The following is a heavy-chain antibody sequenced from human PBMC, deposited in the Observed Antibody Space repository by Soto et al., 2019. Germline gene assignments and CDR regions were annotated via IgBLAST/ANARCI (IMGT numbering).Heavy chain of an antibody. V-gene: IGHV5-51*01. Sequence: PGESLKISCKGSGYSFTSYWIGWVRQMPGKGLEWMGIIYPGDSDTRYSPSFQGQVTISADKSISTAYLQWSSLKASDTAMYYCAIAKGIPFRYYYYGMDVWGQGTTVTVSS. CDR2: IYPGDSDT. CDR1: GYSFTSYW. D-gene: IGHD2-21*01. J-gene: IGHJ6*02. CDR3: AIAKGIPFRYYYYGMDV.